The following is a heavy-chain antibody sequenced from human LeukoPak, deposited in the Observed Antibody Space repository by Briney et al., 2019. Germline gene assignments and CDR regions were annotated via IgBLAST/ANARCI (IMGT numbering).Heavy chain of an antibody. D-gene: IGHD5-12*01. CDR2: INSISGEI. J-gene: IGHJ4*02. Sequence: GGSLRLSCVASGFTFSYYSMNWVRQAPGKGMEWVSYINSISGEIWYADSVKGRFTISRDDAKNSLYLQMNSLRDEDTAVYYCARDHGYAFDYWGQGTLVTVSS. CDR3: ARDHGYAFDY. CDR1: GFTFSYYS. V-gene: IGHV3-48*02.